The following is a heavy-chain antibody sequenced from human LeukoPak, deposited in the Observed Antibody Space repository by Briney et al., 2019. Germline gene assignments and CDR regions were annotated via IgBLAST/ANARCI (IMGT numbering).Heavy chain of an antibody. Sequence: GRSLRLSCAASGFTFSSYGMHWVRQAPGKGLEWVAVIWYDGSNKYYADSVKGRFTISRDNSKNTLYLQMNSLRAEDTAVYYCARDFEAYYDILTGYYKGPFDIWGQGKMVTVSS. CDR1: GFTFSSYG. V-gene: IGHV3-33*01. D-gene: IGHD3-9*01. CDR3: ARDFEAYYDILTGYYKGPFDI. CDR2: IWYDGSNK. J-gene: IGHJ3*02.